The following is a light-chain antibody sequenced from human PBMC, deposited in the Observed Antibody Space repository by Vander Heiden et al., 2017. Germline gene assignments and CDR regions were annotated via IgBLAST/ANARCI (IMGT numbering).Light chain of an antibody. CDR2: DAS. J-gene: IGKJ5*01. V-gene: IGKV1-13*02. CDR3: QQFNSYPRT. CDR1: QGVSSA. Sequence: AIQLTQSPSSLSASVGDRVTITCRASQGVSSALAWYQQKPGKAPKLLIYDASSLESGVPSRFSGSGSGTDFTLTISSLQPEDFATYYCQQFNSYPRTFGQGTRLEIK.